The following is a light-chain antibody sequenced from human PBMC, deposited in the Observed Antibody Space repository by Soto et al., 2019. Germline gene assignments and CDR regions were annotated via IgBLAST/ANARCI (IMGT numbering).Light chain of an antibody. CDR3: QSCDIRVIDTVV. J-gene: IGLJ2*01. CDR1: NTNIGAGYD. CDR2: GNN. V-gene: IGLV1-40*01. Sequence: QSVLTQPPSVSGALGQRVTISCNGDNTNIGAGYDVQWYQHLPGAAPRLLIYGNNNRPSGVPDRFSGSKYGTSASLAITGLQAEDEADYYCQSCDIRVIDTVVFGGGTQLTVL.